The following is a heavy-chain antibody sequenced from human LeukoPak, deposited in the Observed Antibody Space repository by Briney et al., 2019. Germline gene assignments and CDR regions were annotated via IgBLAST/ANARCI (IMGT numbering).Heavy chain of an antibody. Sequence: PSEILSLTCTVSGGSISSSSYYWGWIRQPPGKGLEWIGSIYYSGSTYYNPSLKSRVTISVDTSKNQFSLKLSSVTAADTAVYYCAGLSGYSSSWYWFDPWGQGTLVTVSS. CDR1: GGSISSSSYY. V-gene: IGHV4-39*01. CDR2: IYYSGST. CDR3: AGLSGYSSSWYWFDP. D-gene: IGHD6-13*01. J-gene: IGHJ5*02.